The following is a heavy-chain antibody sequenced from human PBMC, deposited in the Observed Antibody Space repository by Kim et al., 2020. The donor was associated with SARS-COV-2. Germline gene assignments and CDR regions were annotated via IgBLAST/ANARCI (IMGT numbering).Heavy chain of an antibody. Sequence: ASVKVSCKGSGFTFSAYAIHWMRLAPGQRLEWMGWINAGNGNTHYSDKTQGRVVLTRDTSANSAFLQLSNLRSSDTAVYFCARGGPYAISYYYYYSMDVWGQGTTVAVSS. J-gene: IGHJ6*02. CDR1: GFTFSAYA. CDR2: INAGNGNT. CDR3: ARGGPYAISYYYYYSMDV. D-gene: IGHD2-15*01. V-gene: IGHV1-3*01.